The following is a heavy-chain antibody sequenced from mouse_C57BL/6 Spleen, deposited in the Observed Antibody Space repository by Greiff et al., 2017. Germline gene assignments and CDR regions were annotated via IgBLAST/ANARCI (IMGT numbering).Heavy chain of an antibody. CDR3: AREAITTVVGAMDY. D-gene: IGHD1-1*01. CDR1: GYSITSGYY. Sequence: ESGPGLVKPSQSLSLTCSVTGYSITSGYYWNWIRQFPGNKLEWMGYISYDGSNNYNPSLKNRISITRDTSKNQFFLKLNSVTTEDTATYYCAREAITTVVGAMDYWGQGTSVTVSS. V-gene: IGHV3-6*01. CDR2: ISYDGSN. J-gene: IGHJ4*01.